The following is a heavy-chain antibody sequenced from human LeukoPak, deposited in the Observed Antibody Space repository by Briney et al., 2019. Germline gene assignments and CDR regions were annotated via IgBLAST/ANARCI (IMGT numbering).Heavy chain of an antibody. CDR3: ARDGRGEFDY. J-gene: IGHJ4*02. CDR2: ISGSSNTI. Sequence: GGSLRLSCAASGFTLSSYNMNWVRQAPGKGLEWGSHISGSSNTIYHADSVKGRFTISRDNAKNSLYLHMNGLRAEDTAVYFCARDGRGEFDYWGQGTLVTVSS. CDR1: GFTLSSYN. D-gene: IGHD3-10*01. V-gene: IGHV3-48*01.